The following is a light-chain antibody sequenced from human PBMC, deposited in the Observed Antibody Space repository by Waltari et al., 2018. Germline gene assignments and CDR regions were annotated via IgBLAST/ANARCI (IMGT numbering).Light chain of an antibody. Sequence: DIQMTQSPSSLSASVGDRVTITCRASQSISSYLNGYQQKPGKAPKLLIYAASSLQSGVPSRFSGSGSGTDFTLTISSLQPEDFATYYCQQSYSTLGTFGQGTKLAIK. CDR1: QSISSY. V-gene: IGKV1-39*01. CDR2: AAS. J-gene: IGKJ2*01. CDR3: QQSYSTLGT.